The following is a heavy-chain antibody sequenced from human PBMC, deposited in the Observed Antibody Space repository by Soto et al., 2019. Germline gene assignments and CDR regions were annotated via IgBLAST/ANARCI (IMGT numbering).Heavy chain of an antibody. CDR2: IIPIFGTA. Sequence: SVKVSCKASGGTFSSYAISWVRQAPGQGLEWMGGIIPIFGTASYAQKFQGRVTMTRDTSISTAYMELSRLRSDDTAVYYCARDLSSYYDSSGYSNYWGQGTLVTVSS. J-gene: IGHJ4*02. D-gene: IGHD3-22*01. CDR3: ARDLSSYYDSSGYSNY. V-gene: IGHV1-69*05. CDR1: GGTFSSYA.